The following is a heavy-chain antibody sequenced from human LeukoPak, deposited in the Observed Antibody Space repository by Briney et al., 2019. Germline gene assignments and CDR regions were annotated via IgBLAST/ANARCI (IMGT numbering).Heavy chain of an antibody. Sequence: PSETLSLTCTVSGGSISSYYWSWIRQPAGKGLEWIGRIYTSGSTNYNPSLKSRVTMSVDTSKNQFSLKLSSVTAADTAVYYCASTCSSISCYPTYGFDYWGQGTLVTVSS. D-gene: IGHD2-2*01. V-gene: IGHV4-4*07. CDR2: IYTSGST. CDR1: GGSISSYY. J-gene: IGHJ4*02. CDR3: ASTCSSISCYPTYGFDY.